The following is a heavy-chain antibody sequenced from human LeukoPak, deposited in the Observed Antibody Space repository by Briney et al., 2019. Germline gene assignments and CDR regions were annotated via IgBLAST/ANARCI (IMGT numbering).Heavy chain of an antibody. Sequence: GASVKVSCKASGGTFSSYAISWVRQAPGQGLEWMGGIIPIFGTANYAQKFQGRVTITADESTSTAYMELSSLRSEDTAVYYCARVYDSSGYGEDAFDIWGQGTMVTVSS. V-gene: IGHV1-69*13. J-gene: IGHJ3*02. CDR1: GGTFSSYA. CDR3: ARVYDSSGYGEDAFDI. D-gene: IGHD3-22*01. CDR2: IIPIFGTA.